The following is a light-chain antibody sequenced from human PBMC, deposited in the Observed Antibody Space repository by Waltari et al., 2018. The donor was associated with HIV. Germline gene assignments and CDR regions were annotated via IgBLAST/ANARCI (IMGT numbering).Light chain of an antibody. V-gene: IGKV3-11*01. CDR1: QSVGNY. CDR3: QQRRNWPPT. Sequence: DIVLTQSPATLSLSPGERATLSCRASQSVGNYLAWYQQKPGQAPRPVIYDASKRATGIPARFSGSGSGTDLTLTISSLEPEDFGTYYCQQRRNWPPTFGQGTRLEIK. J-gene: IGKJ5*01. CDR2: DAS.